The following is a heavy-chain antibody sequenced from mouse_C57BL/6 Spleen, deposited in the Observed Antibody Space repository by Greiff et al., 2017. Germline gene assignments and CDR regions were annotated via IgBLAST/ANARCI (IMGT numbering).Heavy chain of an antibody. CDR2: INPGSGST. D-gene: IGHD1-1*01. CDR1: GYTFTSYW. V-gene: IGHV1-55*01. Sequence: VQLQQSGAELVKPGASVKMSCKASGYTFTSYWITWVKQRPGQGLEWIGEINPGSGSTNYNEKFKGKATLTVDTTSSTAYMQLSSLTSEDSAVYYGAIEWNYYYSSYGFAYWGQGTLVTVSA. J-gene: IGHJ3*01. CDR3: AIEWNYYYSSYGFAY.